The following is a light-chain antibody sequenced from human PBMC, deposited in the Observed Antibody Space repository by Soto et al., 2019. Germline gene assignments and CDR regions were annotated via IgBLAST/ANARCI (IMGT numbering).Light chain of an antibody. CDR3: HQRSNWPLT. CDR2: DAS. V-gene: IGKV3-11*01. J-gene: IGKJ4*01. CDR1: QSVSKY. Sequence: ELVLTQSPATLSLSPGGSATLSCRASQSVSKYLAWYQQKPGQALRLLIYDASKRAAGIPARFSGSGSGTDFTVTISSLEPEDCAVYFCHQRSNWPLTFGGGTKLEIK.